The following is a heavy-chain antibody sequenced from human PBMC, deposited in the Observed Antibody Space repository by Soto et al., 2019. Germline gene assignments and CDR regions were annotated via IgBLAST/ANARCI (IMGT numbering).Heavy chain of an antibody. V-gene: IGHV4-34*01. D-gene: IGHD4-4*01. Sequence: QVQLQQWGAGLLKPSETLSLTCAVYGGSFSGYYWSWIRQPPGKGLEWIGEINHSGSTNYNPSLKRRVTISVDTSKNQFSLKLSSVTAADTAVYYCARGGFKPYSNLYLYSIFDYWGQGTLVTVSS. CDR1: GGSFSGYY. CDR3: ARGGFKPYSNLYLYSIFDY. J-gene: IGHJ4*02. CDR2: INHSGST.